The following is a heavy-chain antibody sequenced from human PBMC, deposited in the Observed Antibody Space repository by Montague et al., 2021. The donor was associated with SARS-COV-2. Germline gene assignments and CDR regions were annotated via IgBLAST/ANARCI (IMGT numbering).Heavy chain of an antibody. V-gene: IGHV3-30-3*01. CDR3: ARDREITMVRGAPLYGMDV. CDR1: GFTLSSYA. J-gene: IGHJ6*02. D-gene: IGHD3-10*01. CDR2: ISYDGSNK. Sequence: SLRLSCAASGFTLSSYAMHWVRQAPGKGLEWVAVISYDGSNKYYADSVKGRFTIPRDNSKNTLYLQMNSLRAEDTAVYYCARDREITMVRGAPLYGMDVWGQGTTVTVSS.